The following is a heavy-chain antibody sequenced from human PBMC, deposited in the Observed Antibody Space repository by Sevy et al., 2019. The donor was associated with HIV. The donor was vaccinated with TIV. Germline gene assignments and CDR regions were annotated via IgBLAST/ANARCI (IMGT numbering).Heavy chain of an antibody. CDR2: ISYDGSNK. V-gene: IGHV3-30*04. D-gene: IGHD3-10*01. CDR1: GFTFSSYA. J-gene: IGHJ6*02. Sequence: GGSLRLSCAASGFTFSSYAMHWVRQAPGKGLEWVAVISYDGSNKYYADSVKGRFTISRDNSKNTLYLQMNSLRAGDTAVYYCARSMVRDYGMDVWGQGTSVTVSS. CDR3: ARSMVRDYGMDV.